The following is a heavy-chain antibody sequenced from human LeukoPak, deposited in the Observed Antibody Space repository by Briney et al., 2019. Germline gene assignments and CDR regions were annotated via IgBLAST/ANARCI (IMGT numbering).Heavy chain of an antibody. V-gene: IGHV3-23*01. CDR3: AKDSRHFIAVAGTRSCYFDY. CDR2: ISGSGGST. CDR1: GFTFSSYA. J-gene: IGHJ4*02. Sequence: PGGSLRLSCAASGFTFSSYAMSWVRQAPGKGLEWVSAISGSGGSTYYADSVKGRFTISRDNSKNTLYLQMNSLRAEDTAVYYCAKDSRHFIAVAGTRSCYFDYWGQGTLVTVSS. D-gene: IGHD6-19*01.